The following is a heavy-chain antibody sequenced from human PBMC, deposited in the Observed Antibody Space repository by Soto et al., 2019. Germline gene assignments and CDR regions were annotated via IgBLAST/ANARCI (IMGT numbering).Heavy chain of an antibody. CDR3: ARHGPYSSSPDYYYYGMDG. D-gene: IGHD6-6*01. CDR1: GGSISSSSYY. J-gene: IGHJ6*02. V-gene: IGHV4-39*01. CDR2: IYYSGST. Sequence: SETLSLTCTVSGGSISSSSYYWGWIRQPPGKGLEWIGSIYYSGSTYYNPSLKSRVTISVDTSKNQFSLKLSSVTAADTAVYYCARHGPYSSSPDYYYYGMDGWGQGNTVTVSS.